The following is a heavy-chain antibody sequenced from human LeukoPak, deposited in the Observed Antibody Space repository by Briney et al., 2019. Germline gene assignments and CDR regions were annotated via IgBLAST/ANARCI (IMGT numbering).Heavy chain of an antibody. D-gene: IGHD3-16*02. CDR2: IYVTGT. J-gene: IGHJ6*03. Sequence: SETLSLTCTVSGGSIGTYYWSWVRQSPGTGLEWIGYIYVTGTRYNPYLQSRVTISVDRSRNQFFLKMTSVTAADTAVYYCARHIGGGIEAMDVWGRGTKVTVSS. CDR3: ARHIGGGIEAMDV. CDR1: GGSIGTYY. V-gene: IGHV4-59*08.